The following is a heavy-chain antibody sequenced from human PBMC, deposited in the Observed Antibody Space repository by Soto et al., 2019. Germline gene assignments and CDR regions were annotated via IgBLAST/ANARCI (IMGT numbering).Heavy chain of an antibody. Sequence: LRLSCAASGFTFSSYAMHWVRQAPGKGLEWVAVISYDGSNKYYADSVKGRFTISRDNSKNTLYLQMNSLRAEDTAVYYCARGSGLESYYDSSGSLDYRGQGTLVTVSS. V-gene: IGHV3-30-3*01. CDR2: ISYDGSNK. CDR3: ARGSGLESYYDSSGSLDY. CDR1: GFTFSSYA. J-gene: IGHJ4*02. D-gene: IGHD3-22*01.